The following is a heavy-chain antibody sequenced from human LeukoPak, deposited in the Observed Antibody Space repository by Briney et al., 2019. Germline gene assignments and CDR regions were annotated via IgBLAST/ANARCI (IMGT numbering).Heavy chain of an antibody. Sequence: GGSLRLSCTASGXTFGDYAMSWVRQAPGKGLEWVGFIRSKALGGTIEYAASVKGRFTISRDDSKSIAYLQMNSLKTEDTAVYYCIRDNYYDSSSYSKYYFDYWGQGTLVTVSS. CDR1: GXTFGDYA. D-gene: IGHD3-22*01. J-gene: IGHJ4*02. CDR3: IRDNYYDSSSYSKYYFDY. V-gene: IGHV3-49*04. CDR2: IRSKALGGTI.